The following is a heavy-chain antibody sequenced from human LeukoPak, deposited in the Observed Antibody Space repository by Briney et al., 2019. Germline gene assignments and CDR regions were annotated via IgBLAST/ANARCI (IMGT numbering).Heavy chain of an antibody. J-gene: IGHJ3*02. D-gene: IGHD2-2*01. CDR3: ATPIVVPAAMGAFDI. V-gene: IGHV1-69*13. CDR2: IIPIFGTA. CDR1: GGTFSSYA. Sequence: ASVKVSCKASGGTFSSYAISWVRQAPGQGLEWMGGIIPIFGTANYAQKFRGRVTITADESTSTAYMELSSLRSEDTAVYYCATPIVVPAAMGAFDIWGQGTMVTVSS.